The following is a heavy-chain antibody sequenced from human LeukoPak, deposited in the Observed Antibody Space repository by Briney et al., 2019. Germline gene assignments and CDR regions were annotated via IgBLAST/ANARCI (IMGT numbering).Heavy chain of an antibody. D-gene: IGHD3-16*01. J-gene: IGHJ3*02. CDR1: GGSISSYY. CDR2: IYYSGST. CDR3: ARGVSTWGAGDAFDI. V-gene: IGHV4-59*08. Sequence: SSETLSLTCTVSGGSISSYYWSWIRQPPGKGLEWIGYIYYSGSTDYNPSLKSRVTLSVDTSKNQFSLKLSSVTAADAAVYYCARGVSTWGAGDAFDIWGQGTMVTVSS.